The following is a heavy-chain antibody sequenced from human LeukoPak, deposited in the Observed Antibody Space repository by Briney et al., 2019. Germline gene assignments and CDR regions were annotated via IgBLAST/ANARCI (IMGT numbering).Heavy chain of an antibody. Sequence: GGSERLSCAASGFILSIYWMRWARQPPGGGGEWWANIKGEGREINYVDSVKGRFTISRDNATKSLSLQMNSLTADDTGAYYCATEGLPYSGDHWGQGTLVTVSS. CDR2: IKGEGREI. V-gene: IGHV3-7*01. CDR3: ATEGLPYSGDH. CDR1: GFILSIYW. D-gene: IGHD4-11*01. J-gene: IGHJ4*02.